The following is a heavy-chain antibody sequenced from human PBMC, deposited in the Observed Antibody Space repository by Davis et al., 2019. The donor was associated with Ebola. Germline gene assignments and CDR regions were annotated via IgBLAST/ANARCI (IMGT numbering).Heavy chain of an antibody. J-gene: IGHJ4*02. CDR3: AKSFLITGSHMSEFRGVDY. Sequence: PGGSLRLSCAASGFTFSSYALHWVRQAPGKGLEWVGFISFDGTTKYNGDSVKGRFTISRDNSKNRLSLQMDSLRADDTAVYYCAKSFLITGSHMSEFRGVDYWGQGTVVTVSS. CDR2: ISFDGTTK. D-gene: IGHD2-8*02. V-gene: IGHV3-30-3*01. CDR1: GFTFSSYA.